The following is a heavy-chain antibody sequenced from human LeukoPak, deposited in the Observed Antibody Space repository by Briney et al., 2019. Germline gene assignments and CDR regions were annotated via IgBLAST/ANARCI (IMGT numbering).Heavy chain of an antibody. CDR3: ARGYYDSSGLYLDY. V-gene: IGHV4-30-4*08. D-gene: IGHD3-22*01. CDR1: GGSFSGYY. CDR2: IYYSGST. Sequence: SETLSLTCAVYGGSFSGYYWSWIRQPPGKGLEWIGYIYYSGSTYYNPSLKSRVTISVDTSKNQFSLKLSSVTAADTAVYYCARGYYDSSGLYLDYWGQGTLVTVSS. J-gene: IGHJ4*02.